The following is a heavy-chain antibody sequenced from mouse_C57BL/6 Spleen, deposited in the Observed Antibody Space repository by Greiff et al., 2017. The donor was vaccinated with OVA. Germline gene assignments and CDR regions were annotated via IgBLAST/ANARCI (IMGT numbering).Heavy chain of an antibody. CDR1: GFTFSDYY. CDR3: ARDKGDTVGYFDV. V-gene: IGHV5-16*01. D-gene: IGHD1-1*01. CDR2: INYDGSST. Sequence: DVKLVESEGGLVQPGSSMKLSCTASGFTFSDYYMAWVRQVPEKGLEWVANINYDGSSTYYLDSLKSRFIISRDNAKNILYLQMSSLKSEDTATYYCARDKGDTVGYFDVWGTGTTVTVSS. J-gene: IGHJ1*03.